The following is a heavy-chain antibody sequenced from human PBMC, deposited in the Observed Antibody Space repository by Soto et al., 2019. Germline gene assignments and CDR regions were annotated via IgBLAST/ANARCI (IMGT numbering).Heavy chain of an antibody. V-gene: IGHV1-69*04. CDR2: IIPILGIA. D-gene: IGHD2-15*01. J-gene: IGHJ4*02. Sequence: GASVKVSCKASGGTFSSYTISWVRQAPGQGLEWMGRIIPILGIANYAQKFQGRVTITADKSTSTAYMELSSLRSEDTAVYCCARDCSGGSCYGPVWILWGQGTLVTVSS. CDR3: ARDCSGGSCYGPVWIL. CDR1: GGTFSSYT.